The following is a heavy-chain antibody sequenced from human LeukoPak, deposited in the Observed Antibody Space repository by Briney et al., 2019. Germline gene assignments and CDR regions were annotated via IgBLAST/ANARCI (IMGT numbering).Heavy chain of an antibody. CDR2: IYTIGNT. V-gene: IGHV4-61*02. CDR1: GGSISSGSYY. D-gene: IGHD3-22*01. Sequence: SQTLSLTCTVSGGSISSGSYYWSWIRQPAGKGLEWIGRIYTIGNTNYNPSLKSRVTISVDTSKNQFSLKLSSVTAADTAVYYCARDYYDSSAYQYYFDYWGQGALVTVSS. CDR3: ARDYYDSSAYQYYFDY. J-gene: IGHJ4*02.